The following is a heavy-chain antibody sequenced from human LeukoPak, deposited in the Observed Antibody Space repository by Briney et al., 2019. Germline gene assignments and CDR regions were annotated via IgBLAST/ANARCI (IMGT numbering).Heavy chain of an antibody. CDR2: IYPADSNT. J-gene: IGHJ4*02. Sequence: GESLKISCKGSGYSFTSYWIGWVRQMPGKGLEWMAIIYPADSNTRYSPSFQGQVTISADKSISTAYLQWSTLKASDTAMYYCATYNWGFYYFDYWGQGTLVTVSS. V-gene: IGHV5-51*01. CDR3: ATYNWGFYYFDY. D-gene: IGHD1-1*01. CDR1: GYSFTSYW.